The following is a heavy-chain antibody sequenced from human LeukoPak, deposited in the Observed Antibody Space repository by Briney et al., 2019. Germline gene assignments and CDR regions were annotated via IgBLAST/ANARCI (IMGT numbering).Heavy chain of an antibody. V-gene: IGHV3-21*01. Sequence: PGGSLRLSCAASGFTFSHYSIDWVRQAPGKGLGRVASITSSSSHIYYADSVKGRFTISRDNAKNALYLQMNSLRAEDTAIYYCARVMMGATVTTFHYYCMDVWGVGTTVTVSS. J-gene: IGHJ6*03. CDR2: ITSSSSHI. CDR1: GFTFSHYS. D-gene: IGHD4-11*01. CDR3: ARVMMGATVTTFHYYCMDV.